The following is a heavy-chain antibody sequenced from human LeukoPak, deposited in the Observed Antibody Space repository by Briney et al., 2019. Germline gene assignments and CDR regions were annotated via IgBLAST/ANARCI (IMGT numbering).Heavy chain of an antibody. V-gene: IGHV3-13*01. CDR3: ARSYSSLYYYGMDV. D-gene: IGHD2-21*01. CDR2: IGTAGDT. CDR1: GFTFSSYD. Sequence: GGSLRLSCAASGFTFSSYDMHWVRQATGKGLEWVSAIGTAGDTYYPGSVKGRFTISRENAKNSLYLQMNSLRAEDTAVYYRARSYSSLYYYGMDVWGQGTTVTVSS. J-gene: IGHJ6*02.